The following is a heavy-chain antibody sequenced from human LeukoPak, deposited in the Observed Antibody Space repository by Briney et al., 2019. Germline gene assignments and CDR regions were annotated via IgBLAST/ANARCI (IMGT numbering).Heavy chain of an antibody. V-gene: IGHV3-23*01. CDR1: EFTFSSYD. Sequence: PGGSLRLSCAASEFTFSSYDMSWVRQAPGKGLEWVSGISGSGGSTYYADSVKGRFTISRDNSKSTLYLQMNSLRAEDTAVYYCAKDRHAPGRYCSSVTCFPFDPWGQGTLVTVSS. CDR3: AKDRHAPGRYCSSVTCFPFDP. D-gene: IGHD2-2*01. J-gene: IGHJ5*02. CDR2: ISGSGGST.